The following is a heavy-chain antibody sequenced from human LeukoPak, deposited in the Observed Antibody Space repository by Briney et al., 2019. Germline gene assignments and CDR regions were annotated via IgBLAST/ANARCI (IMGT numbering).Heavy chain of an antibody. V-gene: IGHV1-8*01. CDR3: ATQSAKTYSSGWYDFDY. J-gene: IGHJ4*02. D-gene: IGHD6-19*01. Sequence: ASVKVSCKASGYTFTSYDINWVRQATGQGLEWMGWMNPNSGNTGYAQKFQGRVTMTEDTSTDTAYMELSSLRSEDTAVYYCATQSAKTYSSGWYDFDYWGQGTLVTVSS. CDR2: MNPNSGNT. CDR1: GYTFTSYD.